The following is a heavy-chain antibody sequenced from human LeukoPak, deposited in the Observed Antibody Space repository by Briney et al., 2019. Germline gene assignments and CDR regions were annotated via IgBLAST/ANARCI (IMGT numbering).Heavy chain of an antibody. CDR1: GASISTSGYY. Sequence: SETLSLTCTVSGASISTSGYYSGWIRQPPGKGLEWIGTIYHSGGTYYNPSLKSRVTISVDMSKNQFSLKLTSVTAADTAVYCCARPAKQWLGNDAFDIWGRGTMVTVSS. J-gene: IGHJ3*02. CDR3: ARPAKQWLGNDAFDI. D-gene: IGHD6-19*01. CDR2: IYHSGGT. V-gene: IGHV4-39*01.